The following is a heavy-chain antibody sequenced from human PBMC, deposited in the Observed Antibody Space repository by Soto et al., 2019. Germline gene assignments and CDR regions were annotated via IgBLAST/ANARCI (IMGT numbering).Heavy chain of an antibody. D-gene: IGHD5-18*01. J-gene: IGHJ4*02. CDR3: ARVSKLWATWDYYFDY. Sequence: LXLSGAACGFTVSRYAMHWVRQAPGKGLEWVAVISYDGSNKYYADSVKGRFTISRDNSKNTLYLQMNSLRAEDTAVYYCARVSKLWATWDYYFDYWGQGTLVTVSS. V-gene: IGHV3-30-3*01. CDR2: ISYDGSNK. CDR1: GFTVSRYA.